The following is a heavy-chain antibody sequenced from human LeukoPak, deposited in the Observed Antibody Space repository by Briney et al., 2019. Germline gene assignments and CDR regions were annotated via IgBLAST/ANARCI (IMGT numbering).Heavy chain of an antibody. CDR2: ISGSGGST. CDR1: GFAFSSYA. V-gene: IGHV3-23*01. Sequence: GGSPRLSCAASGFAFSSYAMSWVRQAPGKGLEWVSAISGSGGSTYYADSVKGRFTISRDNSKNTLYLQMSSLRDEDTAVYYCAKNNDYGGSYWYFDLWGRGTLVTVSS. CDR3: AKNNDYGGSYWYFDL. J-gene: IGHJ2*01. D-gene: IGHD4-23*01.